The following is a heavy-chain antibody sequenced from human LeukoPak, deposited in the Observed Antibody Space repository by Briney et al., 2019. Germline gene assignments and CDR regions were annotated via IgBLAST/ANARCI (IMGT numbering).Heavy chain of an antibody. D-gene: IGHD6-13*01. Sequence: GASVKVCCKTSGYTFTGNFMHWVRQAPGQGLEWMGWISAYNGNTNYAQKLQGRVTMTTDTSTSTAYMELRSLRSDDTAVYYCAREDPPLGGSSWYSLDYWGQGTLVTVSS. CDR2: ISAYNGNT. V-gene: IGHV1-18*04. CDR1: GYTFTGNF. CDR3: AREDPPLGGSSWYSLDY. J-gene: IGHJ4*02.